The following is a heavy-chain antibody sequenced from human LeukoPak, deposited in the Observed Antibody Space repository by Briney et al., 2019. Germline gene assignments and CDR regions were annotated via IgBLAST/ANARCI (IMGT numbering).Heavy chain of an antibody. Sequence: GASVKVSCKASGYTFTSYYMHWVRQAPGQGLEWMGIINPSGGSTSYAQKFQGRVTMTRDTSTSTVYMELSSLRSEDTAVYYCARDWGGNDFWSGLDSYYYYGMDVWGQGTTVTVSS. J-gene: IGHJ6*02. V-gene: IGHV1-46*01. CDR2: INPSGGST. CDR1: GYTFTSYY. CDR3: ARDWGGNDFWSGLDSYYYYGMDV. D-gene: IGHD3-3*01.